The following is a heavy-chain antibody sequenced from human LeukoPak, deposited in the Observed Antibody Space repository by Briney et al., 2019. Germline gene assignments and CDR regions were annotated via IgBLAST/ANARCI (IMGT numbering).Heavy chain of an antibody. CDR2: ISGSGGST. V-gene: IGHV3-23*01. Sequence: GGSLRLSCAASGFTFSSYAMSWVRQAPGKGLEWVSAISGSGGSTYYADSVKGRFTISRHNSRDTLYLQMNSLRAEDTAVYYCAKGYYDYVWGSYYFDYWGQGTLVTVSS. D-gene: IGHD3-16*01. J-gene: IGHJ4*02. CDR3: AKGYYDYVWGSYYFDY. CDR1: GFTFSSYA.